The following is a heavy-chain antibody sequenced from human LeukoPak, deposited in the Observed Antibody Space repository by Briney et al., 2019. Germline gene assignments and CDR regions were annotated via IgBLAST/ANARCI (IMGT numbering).Heavy chain of an antibody. J-gene: IGHJ4*02. CDR3: VRDGGVSGYDLLDY. CDR2: INQDGSKE. Sequence: GRSLRLSCAASGFTFRNYWMTWVRQAPGKGLEWVAHINQDGSKEYYMDSVRARFTISRDNAKNSLSLQMNSLRAEDTAVYYCVRDGGVSGYDLLDYWGQGTLVTVSS. CDR1: GFTFRNYW. D-gene: IGHD5-12*01. V-gene: IGHV3-7*01.